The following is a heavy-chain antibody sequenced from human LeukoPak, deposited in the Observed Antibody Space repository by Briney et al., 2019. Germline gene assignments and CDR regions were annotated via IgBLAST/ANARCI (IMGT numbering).Heavy chain of an antibody. Sequence: GGSLRLSCAASGFTFSSHEMNWVRPAPGKGRAWVSYISSSDSNIYYAASEKGRFTNSRDNAKDSLYVQMDGVRAEDTAVYYCARGYDVIMIVVVILGMEVWGQGTTVSVP. CDR3: ARGYDVIMIVVVILGMEV. J-gene: IGHJ6*01. D-gene: IGHD3-22*01. V-gene: IGHV3-48*03. CDR2: ISSSDSNI. CDR1: GFTFSSHE.